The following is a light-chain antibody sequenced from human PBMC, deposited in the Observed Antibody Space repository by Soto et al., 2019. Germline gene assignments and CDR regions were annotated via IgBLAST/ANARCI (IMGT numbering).Light chain of an antibody. V-gene: IGKV3-20*01. CDR2: DAS. CDR1: QSIANNY. CDR3: QQYGSSPWT. Sequence: EVALTRSPGTLSLSPGARATLSCRASQSIANNYLTWYQQKPGQAPRVLIYDASTRATGIPDRFSGSGSGTDFTLTISRLEPEDSAVYYCQQYGSSPWTFGQGTKVEI. J-gene: IGKJ1*01.